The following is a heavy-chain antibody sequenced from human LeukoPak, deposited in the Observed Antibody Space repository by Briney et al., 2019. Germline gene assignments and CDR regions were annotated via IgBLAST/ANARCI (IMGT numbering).Heavy chain of an antibody. V-gene: IGHV4-34*01. CDR3: ARVYYYYGMDV. CDR1: GGSFSGYY. Sequence: SETLSLTCAVYGGSFSGYYWSWIRQPPGKGPEWIGEINHSGSTNYNPSLKSRVTISVDTSKNQFSLKLSSVTAADTAVYYCARVYYYYGMDVWGQGTTVTVSS. J-gene: IGHJ6*02. CDR2: INHSGST.